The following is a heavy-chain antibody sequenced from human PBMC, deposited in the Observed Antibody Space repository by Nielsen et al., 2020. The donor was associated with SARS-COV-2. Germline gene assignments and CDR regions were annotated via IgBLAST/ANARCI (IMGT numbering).Heavy chain of an antibody. J-gene: IGHJ6*02. Sequence: GESLKISCAASGFTFSSYAMSWVRQAPGKGLEWVANIRQDGSEKYYVDAVKGRFTISRDNAKNSLYLQMNSLRAEDTAVYYCARERGSRSMDVWGQGTTFTVSS. D-gene: IGHD3-10*01. CDR3: ARERGSRSMDV. CDR1: GFTFSSYA. V-gene: IGHV3-7*03. CDR2: IRQDGSEK.